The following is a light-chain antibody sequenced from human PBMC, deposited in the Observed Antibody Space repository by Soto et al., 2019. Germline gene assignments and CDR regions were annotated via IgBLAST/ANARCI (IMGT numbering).Light chain of an antibody. CDR1: QSVSISY. CDR2: GAS. Sequence: EIVLTQSPGTLSLSPGERATLSCRASQSVSISYLAWYQQKPGQAPRLLIYGASSRATGIPDRVSGSGSGTDFTLTISRLEPEDFAVYYCQQYGSSSLYTFGQGTKLEIK. CDR3: QQYGSSSLYT. V-gene: IGKV3-20*01. J-gene: IGKJ2*01.